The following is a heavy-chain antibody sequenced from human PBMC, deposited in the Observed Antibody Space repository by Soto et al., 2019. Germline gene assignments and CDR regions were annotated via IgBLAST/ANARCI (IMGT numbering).Heavy chain of an antibody. D-gene: IGHD3-10*01. CDR1: GGSISSGDYY. Sequence: QVQLQESGPGLVKPSQTLSLTCTVSGGSISSGDYYWSWIRQPPGKGLEWIGYIYYSGSTYYNPSLQSRVTISVDTSKNQCSLKLSSVTAADTAVYYCARVYYGSGSYYSRFDPWGQGTLVTVSS. V-gene: IGHV4-30-4*01. J-gene: IGHJ5*02. CDR2: IYYSGST. CDR3: ARVYYGSGSYYSRFDP.